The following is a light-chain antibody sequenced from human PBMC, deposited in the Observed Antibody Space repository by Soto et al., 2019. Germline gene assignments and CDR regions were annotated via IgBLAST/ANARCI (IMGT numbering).Light chain of an antibody. CDR2: DAS. CDR3: TQYGPSPYT. V-gene: IGKV3-20*01. CDR1: QSVGNNF. J-gene: IGKJ1*01. Sequence: IVLTQSPDTLSLSPGERATLSCRASQSVGNNFLAWYQQKPGQAPTLLIYDASSRASGLPDRFSGSGSEKDFTLTVSRLELEESAVYFCTQYGPSPYTFGQGTQVEI.